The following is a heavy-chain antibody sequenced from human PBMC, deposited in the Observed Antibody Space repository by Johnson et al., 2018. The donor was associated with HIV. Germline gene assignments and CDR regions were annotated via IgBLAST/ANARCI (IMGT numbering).Heavy chain of an antibody. J-gene: IGHJ3*02. V-gene: IGHV3-30-3*01. D-gene: IGHD1-26*01. CDR3: ARDTLAWGLLPPIGAFDI. Sequence: QVQLVESGGGLVKPGGSLRLSCAASGFTFSSYAIHWVRQAPGKGLEWVAVISYDGNNKYYADSEKGRFTISRDNSKNTLYLQMNSLRAEDTAVYYCARDTLAWGLLPPIGAFDIWGQGTMVTVSS. CDR2: ISYDGNNK. CDR1: GFTFSSYA.